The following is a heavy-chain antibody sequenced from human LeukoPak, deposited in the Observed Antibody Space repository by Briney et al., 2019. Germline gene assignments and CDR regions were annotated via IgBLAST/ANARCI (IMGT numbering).Heavy chain of an antibody. CDR3: ARGPNYDILTGWRKTHNAFDI. D-gene: IGHD3-9*01. V-gene: IGHV3-23*01. CDR2: ICKSGGST. J-gene: IGHJ3*02. Sequence: GGSLRLSCAGSGFTFSNYAMSWVRQAPGRGLEWVSAICKSGGSTYYADSVRGRFTISRDNSKNTLYLQMTSLRAEDTAVYYCARGPNYDILTGWRKTHNAFDIWGQGTMVTVST. CDR1: GFTFSNYA.